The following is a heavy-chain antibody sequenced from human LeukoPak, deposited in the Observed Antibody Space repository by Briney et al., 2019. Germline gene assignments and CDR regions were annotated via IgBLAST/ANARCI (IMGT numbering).Heavy chain of an antibody. V-gene: IGHV3-48*03. CDR3: ARDGDCSSTSCYPYYYFDY. D-gene: IGHD2-2*01. Sequence: GGSLRLSCAASGFTFSSYEMNWVRQAPGKGLEWVSYISSSGSTIYYADSVKGRFTISRDNAKNSLYLQMNSLRAEDTAVYYCARDGDCSSTSCYPYYYFDYWGQGNLVTVSS. J-gene: IGHJ4*02. CDR2: ISSSGSTI. CDR1: GFTFSSYE.